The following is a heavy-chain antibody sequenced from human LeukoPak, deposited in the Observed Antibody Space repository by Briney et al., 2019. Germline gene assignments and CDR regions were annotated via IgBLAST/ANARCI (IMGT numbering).Heavy chain of an antibody. Sequence: SETLSLTCTVSGGSVSSSSYNWGWIRQPPGKGLEWIGSIYYSGTTYYNPSLKNRVTISVDTSKNQFSLKLSSATAADTAVYYCARSTSWYHFDYWGQGALVTVSS. D-gene: IGHD6-13*01. J-gene: IGHJ4*02. V-gene: IGHV4-39*07. CDR2: IYYSGTT. CDR1: GGSVSSSSYN. CDR3: ARSTSWYHFDY.